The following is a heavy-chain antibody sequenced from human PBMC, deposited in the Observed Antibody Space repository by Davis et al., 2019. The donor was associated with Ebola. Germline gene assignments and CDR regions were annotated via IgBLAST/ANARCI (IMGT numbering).Heavy chain of an antibody. CDR1: GFTFSSYS. V-gene: IGHV4-34*01. D-gene: IGHD3-10*01. CDR3: ARGAPWGVRS. J-gene: IGHJ3*01. CDR2: INHSGST. Sequence: ESLKISCAASGFTFSSYSMNWIRQPPGKGLEWIGEINHSGSTNYNPSLKSRVTISVDTSKNQFSLKLSSVTAADTAVYYCARGAPWGVRSWGQGTMVTVSS.